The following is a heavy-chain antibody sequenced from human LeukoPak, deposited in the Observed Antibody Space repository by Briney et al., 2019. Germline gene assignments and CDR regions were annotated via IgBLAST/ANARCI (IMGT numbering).Heavy chain of an antibody. CDR1: GGSISSYY. CDR3: VRVLGYCSAGTCYPRFDP. CDR2: IYYSGTT. V-gene: IGHV4-59*01. Sequence: SETLSLTCIVSGGSISSYYWSWIRQPPGKGLEWIGYIYYSGTTNYNPSLKSRVTISVDTSKNQFSLNLSSVTAADTAVYYCVRVLGYCSAGTCYPRFDPGGQGTLVTVSS. D-gene: IGHD2-15*01. J-gene: IGHJ5*02.